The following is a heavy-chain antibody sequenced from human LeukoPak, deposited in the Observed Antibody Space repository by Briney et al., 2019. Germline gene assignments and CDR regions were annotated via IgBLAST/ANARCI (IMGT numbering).Heavy chain of an antibody. V-gene: IGHV3-48*03. D-gene: IGHD3-3*01. CDR1: GFTFSSYE. CDR2: ISSTGTTI. CDR3: GREQSAYYVHAFDP. J-gene: IGHJ5*02. Sequence: PGGSLRLSCAASGFTFSSYEMNWVRQAPGKGLEWVSYISSTGTTIYYADSVKGRFTISRDNAKNSLYLQMNSLRTDDTAVYYCGREQSAYYVHAFDPWGQGTLVTVSS.